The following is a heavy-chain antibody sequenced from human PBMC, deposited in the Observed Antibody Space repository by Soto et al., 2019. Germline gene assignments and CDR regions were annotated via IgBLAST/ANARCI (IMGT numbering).Heavy chain of an antibody. V-gene: IGHV3-66*01. CDR1: GFTVSSNY. CDR2: IYSGGST. Sequence: EVQLVESGGGLVQPGGSLRLSCAASGFTVSSNYMSWVRQAPGKGLEWVSVIYSGGSTYYADSVKGRFTISRDNSKNTLYRQMNSLRAEDTAVYYCAREVTTVTRGAFDVWGQGTMVTVSS. J-gene: IGHJ3*01. CDR3: AREVTTVTRGAFDV. D-gene: IGHD4-17*01.